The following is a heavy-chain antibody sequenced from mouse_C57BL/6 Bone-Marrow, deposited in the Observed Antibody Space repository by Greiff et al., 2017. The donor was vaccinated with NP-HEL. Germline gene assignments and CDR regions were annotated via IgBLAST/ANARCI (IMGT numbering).Heavy chain of an antibody. Sequence: QVQLQQPGAELVKPGASVKLSCKASGYTFTSYWMQWVNQRPGQGLEWIGEIDPSDSYTNYNQKFKGKATLTVDTSSSTAYMQLSSLTSEDSAVYYCARRGYDYDEFAYWGQGTLVTVSA. J-gene: IGHJ3*01. CDR3: ARRGYDYDEFAY. CDR1: GYTFTSYW. V-gene: IGHV1-50*01. D-gene: IGHD2-4*01. CDR2: IDPSDSYT.